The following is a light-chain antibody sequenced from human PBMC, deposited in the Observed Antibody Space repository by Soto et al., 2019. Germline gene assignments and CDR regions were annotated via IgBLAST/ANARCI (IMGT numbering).Light chain of an antibody. J-gene: IGLJ1*01. CDR3: AVWDDSLNEYV. CDR1: SSNIGSYA. V-gene: IGLV1-44*01. Sequence: QSVLTQLPSASGTPGQRVTIFCSGSSSNIGSYAVNWYQQLPGTAPKLLIDSNNQRPSGVPDRFSGSKSGTSASLAISGLQSEDEADYFCAVWDDSLNEYVFATGTEVTV. CDR2: SNN.